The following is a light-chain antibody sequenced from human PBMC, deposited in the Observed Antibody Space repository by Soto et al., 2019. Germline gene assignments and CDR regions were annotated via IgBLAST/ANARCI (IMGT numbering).Light chain of an antibody. V-gene: IGKV3-15*01. J-gene: IGKJ5*01. CDR3: QQYKNCPPST. CDR1: QSVSSN. CDR2: GAS. Sequence: EIVMTQSPATLSVSPGERATLSCRASQSVSSNLAWYQQKPGQAPRLLIYGASTRATGIPARFSGSGSGTEFTLTISSLQSEEFAVYYCQQYKNCPPSTFGQGTRLEIK.